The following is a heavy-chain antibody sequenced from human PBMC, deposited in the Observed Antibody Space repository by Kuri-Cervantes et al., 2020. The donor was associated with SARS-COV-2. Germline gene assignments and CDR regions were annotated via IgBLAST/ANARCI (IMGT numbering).Heavy chain of an antibody. CDR3: AKDGDPDY. V-gene: IGHV3-33*06. D-gene: IGHD2-21*01. CDR2: IWYDGSNK. J-gene: IGHJ4*02. Sequence: GESLKISCAASGFTFSSYGMHWVRQAPGKGLEWVAVIWYDGSNKYYGDSVKGRFTISRDNSKNKVYLQMNSLRAEGTAVYYCAKDGDPDYWGQGTLVTVSS. CDR1: GFTFSSYG.